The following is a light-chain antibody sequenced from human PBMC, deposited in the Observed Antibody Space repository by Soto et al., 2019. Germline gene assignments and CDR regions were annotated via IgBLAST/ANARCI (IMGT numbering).Light chain of an antibody. CDR1: QTIGNF. V-gene: IGKV1-27*01. CDR2: AAA. J-gene: IGKJ4*01. CDR3: QHYDNLPLT. Sequence: DIQMTQSPSSLSASIGNRVTITCRASQTIGNFLAWYQQRPGKVPRLLIYAAAALQSGVPSRFSGSGSGTEFTLTISSLQAEDVGTYYCQHYDNLPLTFGGGTKVDIK.